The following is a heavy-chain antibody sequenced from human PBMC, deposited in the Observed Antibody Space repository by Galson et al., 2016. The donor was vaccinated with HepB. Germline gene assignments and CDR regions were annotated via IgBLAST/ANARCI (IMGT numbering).Heavy chain of an antibody. D-gene: IGHD4-17*01. Sequence: SLRLSCAASGFTFRDFAMTWVRQTPGKGLEWVSAISYNSGDETYFADSVRGRFTISRDNSKDTLYLQMNSLRVEDTAVYFCAKVPHGDYASALDSWGQGTLVTVSS. CDR2: ISYNSGDET. CDR1: GFTFRDFA. V-gene: IGHV3-23*01. CDR3: AKVPHGDYASALDS. J-gene: IGHJ4*02.